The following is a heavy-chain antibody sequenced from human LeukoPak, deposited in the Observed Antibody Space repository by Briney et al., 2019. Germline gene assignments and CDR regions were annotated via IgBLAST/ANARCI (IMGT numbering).Heavy chain of an antibody. CDR1: GFTFSSYS. Sequence: GGSLRLSCAASGFTFSSYSMNWVRQAPGKGLEWVSSISSSSSYIYYADSVKGRFTISRDNSKNTLYLQMNSLRAEDTAVYYCARAVQNWFDPWGQGTLVTVSS. CDR3: ARAVQNWFDP. V-gene: IGHV3-21*04. CDR2: ISSSSSYI. J-gene: IGHJ5*02.